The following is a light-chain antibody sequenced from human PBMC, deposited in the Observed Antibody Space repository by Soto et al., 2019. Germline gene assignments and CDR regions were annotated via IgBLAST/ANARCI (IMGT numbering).Light chain of an antibody. J-gene: IGLJ2*01. CDR2: DDS. CDR3: QVWDSRDDHRV. V-gene: IGLV3-21*02. CDR1: RIGSKS. Sequence: SYELTQPPSVSVAPGQTARITCGGNRIGSKSVHWFQQKPGQAPVLVVHDDSDRPSGIPERFSGSNSGGKATLTISRVEAGDEDEYYCQVWDSRDDHRVFGGGTKVTVL.